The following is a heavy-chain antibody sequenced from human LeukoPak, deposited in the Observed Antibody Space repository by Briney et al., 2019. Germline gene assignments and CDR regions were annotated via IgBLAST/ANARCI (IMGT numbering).Heavy chain of an antibody. CDR3: IRGGIRVSGIDAFDI. J-gene: IGHJ3*02. CDR1: GFTFRDYD. V-gene: IGHV3-13*01. D-gene: IGHD5/OR15-5a*01. CDR2: IGIGDDT. Sequence: GGSLRLSCAASGFTFRDYDMHWVRQVPGRGLEWVSAIGIGDDTHYPDSVKGRFTISRENARNSLYLQMNTLRDGDTAVYYCIRGGIRVSGIDAFDIWGQGTMVTVSS.